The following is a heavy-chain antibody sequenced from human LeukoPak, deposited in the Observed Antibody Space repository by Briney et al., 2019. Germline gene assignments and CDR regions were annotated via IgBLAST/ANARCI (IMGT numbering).Heavy chain of an antibody. Sequence: GGSLRLSCAASGFSFSSHSMSWVRQAPGKGLEWVSTIRRSGGDTYYADSVKGRFNISRDNSKNTLYVEMNGLRAEDTAVYYCAKGGYTTGFDPWGQGTLVTVSS. CDR1: GFSFSSHS. CDR2: IRRSGGDT. V-gene: IGHV3-23*01. D-gene: IGHD2-15*01. J-gene: IGHJ5*02. CDR3: AKGGYTTGFDP.